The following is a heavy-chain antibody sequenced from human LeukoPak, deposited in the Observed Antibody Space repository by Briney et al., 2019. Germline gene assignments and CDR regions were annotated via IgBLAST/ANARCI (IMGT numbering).Heavy chain of an antibody. J-gene: IGHJ3*02. CDR2: ISSSSSYT. Sequence: GGSLRLSCAASGFTFSDYYMSWIRQAPGKGLEWVSYISSSSSYTNYADSVKGRFTISRDNAKNSLYLQMNSLRAEDTAVYYCARVPNYYGSGSPDAFDIWGQGTMVTVSP. CDR1: GFTFSDYY. V-gene: IGHV3-11*05. CDR3: ARVPNYYGSGSPDAFDI. D-gene: IGHD3-10*01.